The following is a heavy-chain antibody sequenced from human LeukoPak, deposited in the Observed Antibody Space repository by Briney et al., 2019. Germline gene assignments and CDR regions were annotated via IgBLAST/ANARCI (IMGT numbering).Heavy chain of an antibody. CDR1: GGSISSYY. V-gene: IGHV4-4*09. J-gene: IGHJ4*02. Sequence: SEALSLTCTVSGGSISSYYWSWIRQPPGKGLEWIGYIYTSGRTNYNPSPKSRVTISLDTSKNQFSLKVNSVTAADTAVYYCARHGTVATELDYWGQGTLVTVSS. D-gene: IGHD5-12*01. CDR3: ARHGTVATELDY. CDR2: IYTSGRT.